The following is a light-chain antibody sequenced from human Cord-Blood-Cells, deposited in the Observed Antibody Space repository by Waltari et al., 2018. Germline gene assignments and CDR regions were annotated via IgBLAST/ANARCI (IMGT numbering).Light chain of an antibody. CDR2: DVS. V-gene: IGLV2-14*01. CDR3: SSYTSSSTLV. J-gene: IGLJ2*01. CDR1: SSDVGGYNY. Sequence: QSALTPPASVSGSPGQSITISCTGTSSDVGGYNYVSWYQQHPGKAPKLMIYDVSNRPAGGCNRFSGSKSGNTASLTISGLQAEDEADYYVSSYTSSSTLVFGGGTKLTVL.